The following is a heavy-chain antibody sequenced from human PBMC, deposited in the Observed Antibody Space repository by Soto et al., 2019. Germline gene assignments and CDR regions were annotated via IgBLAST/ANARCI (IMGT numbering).Heavy chain of an antibody. Sequence: GGCLRLSCAASGFTFSTFALSWVRQAPGKGLEWVSAISGSGDGVDYADSVKGQFTISRDNSKNTLYLQMNSLRVGDTAVYYCAGPGYSSQDYWGQGTLVTVSS. V-gene: IGHV3-23*01. CDR1: GFTFSTFA. J-gene: IGHJ4*02. D-gene: IGHD5-18*01. CDR2: ISGSGDGV. CDR3: AGPGYSSQDY.